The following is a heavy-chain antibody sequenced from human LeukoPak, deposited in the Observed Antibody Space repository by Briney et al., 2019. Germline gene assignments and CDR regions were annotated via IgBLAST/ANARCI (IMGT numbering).Heavy chain of an antibody. CDR3: VHRTTVTSVDD. CDR2: IYGNNDK. Sequence: KESGPTLVKPTQTLTLTCTFSGFSLTTDAVVVGWVRQPPGNAPEWLTIIYGNNDKRYSTSLNSRLTITKDTSKNQVVLTMTDMASVDTASYYCVHRTTVTSVDDRGQGTLVTVSS. D-gene: IGHD4-17*01. CDR1: GFSLTTDAVV. V-gene: IGHV2-5*01. J-gene: IGHJ4*02.